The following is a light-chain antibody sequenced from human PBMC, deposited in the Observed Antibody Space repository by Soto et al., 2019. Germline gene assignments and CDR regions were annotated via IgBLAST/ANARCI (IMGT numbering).Light chain of an antibody. J-gene: IGLJ3*02. CDR1: SSNIGSNT. CDR3: AAWVDSLNAWV. CDR2: SNN. V-gene: IGLV1-44*01. Sequence: QPVLTQPPSASGTPGQRVTISCSGSSSNIGSNTVNWYQQLPGTAPKLLIYSNNQRPSGVPDRFSGSKSGTSASLAISGLQSEDEADYYCAAWVDSLNAWVFGGGTQLTVL.